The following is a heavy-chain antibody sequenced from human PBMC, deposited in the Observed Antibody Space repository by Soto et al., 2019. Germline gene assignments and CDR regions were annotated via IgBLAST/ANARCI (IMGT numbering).Heavy chain of an antibody. CDR1: GFTFVDYA. V-gene: IGHV3-49*03. D-gene: IGHD3-3*01. J-gene: IGHJ4*02. CDR2: IRSKAYGGTT. CDR3: TRGRYDFWSGYYVDY. Sequence: GGSLRLSCTASGFTFVDYAMSWFRQAPGKGLEWVGFIRSKAYGGTTEYAASVKGRFTISRDDSKSIAYLQMNSLKTEDTAVYYCTRGRYDFWSGYYVDYWGQGTLVTVSS.